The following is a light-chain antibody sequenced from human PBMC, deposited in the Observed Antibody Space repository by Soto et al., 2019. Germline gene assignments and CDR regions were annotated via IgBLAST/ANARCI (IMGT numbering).Light chain of an antibody. Sequence: DIVMTQSPDSLAVSLGERGTINCKCSQSVLRSSNNRDSLSWYQQKPGQPPKLLIYWCSTRESGVPDRFSGSGSETDFTLTISSLQAEDVAVYYCQQSDHSPDTFGQGTKLEIK. J-gene: IGKJ2*01. CDR2: WCS. CDR1: QSVLRSSNNRDS. CDR3: QQSDHSPDT. V-gene: IGKV4-1*01.